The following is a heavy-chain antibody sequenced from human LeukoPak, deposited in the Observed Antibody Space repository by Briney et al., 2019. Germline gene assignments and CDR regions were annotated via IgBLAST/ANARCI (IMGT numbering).Heavy chain of an antibody. Sequence: PSETLSLTCTVSGGSISSSSYYWGWIRQPPGKGLEWIGSIYYSGSTYYNPSLKSRVTISVDTSKNQFSLKLSSVTAADTAVYYCARHRFLRDILTGYYAPYYFDYWGQGTLVTVSS. D-gene: IGHD3-9*01. CDR3: ARHRFLRDILTGYYAPYYFDY. CDR1: GGSISSSSYY. CDR2: IYYSGST. J-gene: IGHJ4*02. V-gene: IGHV4-39*01.